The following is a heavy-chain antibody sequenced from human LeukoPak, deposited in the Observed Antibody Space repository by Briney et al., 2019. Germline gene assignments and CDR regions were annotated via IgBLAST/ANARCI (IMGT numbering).Heavy chain of an antibody. D-gene: IGHD3-10*01. J-gene: IGHJ4*02. CDR1: GDSINNNY. CDR3: AKVAEGSGRYFPDS. Sequence: SETLSLTCTVSGDSINNNYWTWIRQPAGKRLEWIGRIYTSGSTNYNPSLKSRVTMSVDTSKNQFSLKLRSVTAADTAVYYCAKVAEGSGRYFPDSWGQGTLVTVSS. CDR2: IYTSGST. V-gene: IGHV4-4*07.